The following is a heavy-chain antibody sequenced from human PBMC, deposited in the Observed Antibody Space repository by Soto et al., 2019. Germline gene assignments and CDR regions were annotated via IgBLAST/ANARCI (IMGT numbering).Heavy chain of an antibody. CDR3: TKGGDSWSGYAQH. CDR2: VSDSGGSS. Sequence: GGSLRLSCAASGFSFGNYVMNWVRQAPGKGLEWVSGVSDSGGSSSSADSVKGRFTVSRDNSKNTLYLQMDSLTGDDTAVYYCTKGGDSWSGYAQHWGQGALVTVSS. V-gene: IGHV3-23*01. D-gene: IGHD3-3*01. CDR1: GFSFGNYV. J-gene: IGHJ1*01.